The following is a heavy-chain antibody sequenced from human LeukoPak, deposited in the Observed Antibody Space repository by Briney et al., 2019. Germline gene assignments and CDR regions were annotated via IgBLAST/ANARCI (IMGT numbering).Heavy chain of an antibody. D-gene: IGHD6-19*01. V-gene: IGHV3-43*01. CDR3: ARLYNWFDP. J-gene: IGHJ5*02. CDR1: GFTFDDYT. CDR2: ISWDGGST. Sequence: GGSLRLSCAASGFTFDDYTMHWVRQAPGKGLEWVSLISWDGGSTYYADSVKGRFTISRGNSKNSLYLQMNSLRTEDTALYYCARLYNWFDPWGQGTLVTVSS.